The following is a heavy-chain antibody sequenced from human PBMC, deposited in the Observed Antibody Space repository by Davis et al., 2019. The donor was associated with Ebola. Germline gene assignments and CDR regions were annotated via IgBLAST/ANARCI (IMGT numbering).Heavy chain of an antibody. J-gene: IGHJ4*02. D-gene: IGHD3-22*01. CDR1: GGSFSGYY. V-gene: IGHV4-34*01. CDR3: ARISTYYYDSSGYYTPKYFDY. CDR2: INHSGST. Sequence: MPSETLSLTCAVYGGSFSGYYWSWIRQPPGKGLEWIGEINHSGSTNYNPSLKSRVTISVDTSKNQFSLKLSSVTAADTAVYYCARISTYYYDSSGYYTPKYFDYWGQGTLVTVSS.